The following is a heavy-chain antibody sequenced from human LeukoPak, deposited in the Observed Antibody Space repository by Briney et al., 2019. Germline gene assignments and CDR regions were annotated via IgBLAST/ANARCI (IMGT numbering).Heavy chain of an antibody. CDR2: IYHSGGT. J-gene: IGHJ4*02. CDR3: ARRGYTDSWRHSPFDY. CDR1: GDSISSSSYY. D-gene: IGHD6-13*01. V-gene: IGHV4-39*01. Sequence: PSETLSLTCTVPGDSISSSSYYWVWIRQPPGKGLEWIGSIYHSGGTYYNPSLTSRVTISVDTSKKQFSLKLTSVTASDTAVYYCARRGYTDSWRHSPFDYWGQGTLVTVSS.